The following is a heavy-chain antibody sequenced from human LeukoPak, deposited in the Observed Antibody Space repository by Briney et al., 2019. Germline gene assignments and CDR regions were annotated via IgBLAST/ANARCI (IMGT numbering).Heavy chain of an antibody. Sequence: SETLSLTCSVTGDSITNYNYHWGWIRQPPGKGLEWIVRLYNTGSTDNTDSNPSLQSRVTISADTSMNQIFLRLTSVTAADTAVYYCARDQGEYSSGWYRGFDYWGQGTLVTVSS. CDR3: ARDQGEYSSGWYRGFDY. D-gene: IGHD6-19*01. J-gene: IGHJ4*02. CDR1: GDSITNYNYH. V-gene: IGHV4-39*07. CDR2: LYNTGSTDNT.